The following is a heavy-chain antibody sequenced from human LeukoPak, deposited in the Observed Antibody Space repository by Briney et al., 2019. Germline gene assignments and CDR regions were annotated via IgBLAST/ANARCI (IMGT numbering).Heavy chain of an antibody. D-gene: IGHD6-13*01. Sequence: SETLSLTCTVSGASISSYYWSWIRQPPGKGLEWFGYIYSSGSTNYNPSLKSRVTMSVDTSKNQFSLKLISVTAADTALYYCARDQGREYSSSWYDFWGQGTLVTVSS. V-gene: IGHV4-59*01. J-gene: IGHJ5*01. CDR1: GASISSYY. CDR3: ARDQGREYSSSWYDF. CDR2: IYSSGST.